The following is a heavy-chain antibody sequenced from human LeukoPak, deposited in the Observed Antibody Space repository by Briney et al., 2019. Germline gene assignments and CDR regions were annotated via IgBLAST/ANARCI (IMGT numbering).Heavy chain of an antibody. J-gene: IGHJ4*02. CDR3: ARGIAVAGSTAYDY. Sequence: ASVKVSCKASGYTFTSYYMRWVRQASGQGLEWMGIINPSGGSTSYAQKFQGRVTMTRDMSTSTVYMELSSLRSGDTAVYYCARGIAVAGSTAYDYWGQGTLVTVSS. D-gene: IGHD6-19*01. CDR2: INPSGGST. V-gene: IGHV1-46*01. CDR1: GYTFTSYY.